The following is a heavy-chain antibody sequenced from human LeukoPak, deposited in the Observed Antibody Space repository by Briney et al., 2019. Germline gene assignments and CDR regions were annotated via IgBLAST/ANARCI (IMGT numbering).Heavy chain of an antibody. CDR1: GXTFSNYA. CDR2: VSHDGIQT. CDR3: ARDGGGGYNQIDF. Sequence: GGSLRLSCAASGXTFSNYAVHWVRQGLVKGLESMAVVSHDGIQTYYADSVKGRFTISRDNSKSTLFLQMNSLRAEDTAVYYCARDGGGGYNQIDFWGQGTLVTVSS. V-gene: IGHV3-30-3*01. J-gene: IGHJ4*02. D-gene: IGHD5-24*01.